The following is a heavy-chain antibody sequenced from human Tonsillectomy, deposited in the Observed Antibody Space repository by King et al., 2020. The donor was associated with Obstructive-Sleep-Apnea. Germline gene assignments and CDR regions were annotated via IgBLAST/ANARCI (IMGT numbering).Heavy chain of an antibody. V-gene: IGHV4-59*01. CDR3: ARSKEYYYDSSVSFDP. CDR1: GGSISSYY. Sequence: VQLQESGPGLVKPSETLSLTCTVSGGSISSYYWSWIRQPPGKGLEWIGYIYYSGSTNYNPSLKSRVTISVDTSKNQFSLKLSSVTAADAAVYYCARSKEYYYDSSVSFDPWGQGTLVTVSS. D-gene: IGHD3-22*01. CDR2: IYYSGST. J-gene: IGHJ5*02.